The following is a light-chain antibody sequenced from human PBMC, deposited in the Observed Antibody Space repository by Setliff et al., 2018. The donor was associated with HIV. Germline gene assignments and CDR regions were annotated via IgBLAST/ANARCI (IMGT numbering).Light chain of an antibody. V-gene: IGLV2-11*01. J-gene: IGLJ1*01. CDR3: CAYAGSYTSLYV. CDR1: SSDVGTYDY. Sequence: QSVLAQPPSVSGSPGRSVTISCTGTSSDVGTYDYVSWYQQHPGKAPKLMIYDVSQRPSGVPDRFSGSKSGNTASLTISGLQAVDEADYCCCAYAGSYTSLYVFGTGTKVTVL. CDR2: DVS.